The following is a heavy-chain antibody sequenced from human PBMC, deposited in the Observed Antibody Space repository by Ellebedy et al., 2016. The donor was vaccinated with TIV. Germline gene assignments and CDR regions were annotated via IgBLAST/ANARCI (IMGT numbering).Heavy chain of an antibody. V-gene: IGHV3-66*01. Sequence: PGGSLRLSCAASGFTVSDNYMSWVRQAPGKGLEWVSVLYGSGTTYHAKSVRGRFTISRDNSKNTLYLQMNSLRAEDTALYYCARAVEMPTFPPSDAFDVWGQGTMVTVSS. J-gene: IGHJ3*01. CDR2: LYGSGTT. CDR3: ARAVEMPTFPPSDAFDV. CDR1: GFTVSDNY. D-gene: IGHD5-24*01.